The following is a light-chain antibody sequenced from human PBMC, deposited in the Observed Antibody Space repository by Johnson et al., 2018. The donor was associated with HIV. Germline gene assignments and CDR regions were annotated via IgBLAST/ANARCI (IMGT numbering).Light chain of an antibody. CDR3: GALDSSLMTAF. V-gene: IGLV1-51*01. Sequence: QFVLTQPPSMSAAPGQRVTISCSGSSSNIGNNYVSWYQQVPGAAPKLLIYDNNRRPSGIPDRFSGSKSGTSATLGITGLQTGDEAYYYCGALDSSLMTAFFGTGTKVTVL. J-gene: IGLJ1*01. CDR2: DNN. CDR1: SSNIGNNY.